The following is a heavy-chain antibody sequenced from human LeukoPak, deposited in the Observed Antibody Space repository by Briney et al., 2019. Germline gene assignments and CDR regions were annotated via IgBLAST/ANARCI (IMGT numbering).Heavy chain of an antibody. CDR3: VRAGRYDKGRGDFDY. J-gene: IGHJ4*02. Sequence: GGSLRLSCAASGFTFDGYGMSWVRQAPGKGLEWVSGINWDGGSTGYVDSVKGRFTISRDNAKNSLYLQMNSLRAEDTAFYYCVRAGRYDKGRGDFDYWGQGTLVTVSS. CDR1: GFTFDGYG. D-gene: IGHD3-10*01. V-gene: IGHV3-20*04. CDR2: INWDGGST.